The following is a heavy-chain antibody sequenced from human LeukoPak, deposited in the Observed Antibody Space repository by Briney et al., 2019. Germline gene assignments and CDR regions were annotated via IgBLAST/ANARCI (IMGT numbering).Heavy chain of an antibody. CDR1: GGSFSGYY. CDR3: ARTSNPYYYGSGSNWFDP. J-gene: IGHJ5*02. D-gene: IGHD3-10*01. CDR2: IYTSGST. V-gene: IGHV4-59*10. Sequence: SETLSLTCAVYGGSFSGYYWSWIRQPPGKGLEWIGRIYTSGSTNYNPSLKSRVTMSVDTSKNQFSLKLSSVTAADTAVYYCARTSNPYYYGSGSNWFDPWGQGTLVTVSS.